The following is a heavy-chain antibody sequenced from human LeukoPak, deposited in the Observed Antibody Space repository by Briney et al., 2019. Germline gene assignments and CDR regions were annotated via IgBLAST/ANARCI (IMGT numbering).Heavy chain of an antibody. V-gene: IGHV4-61*02. CDR2: IYTSGST. Sequence: SSETLSLTCTVSGGSISNGSYYWSWIRQPAGKGLEWIGRIYTSGSTNYNPSLTSRVTISVDPSKNQFSLKLSSVTATDTAVYYCARVGDCSVDSNCYHFADWFDPWGQGTLVTVSS. CDR1: GGSISNGSYY. D-gene: IGHD2-15*01. J-gene: IGHJ5*02. CDR3: ARVGDCSVDSNCYHFADWFDP.